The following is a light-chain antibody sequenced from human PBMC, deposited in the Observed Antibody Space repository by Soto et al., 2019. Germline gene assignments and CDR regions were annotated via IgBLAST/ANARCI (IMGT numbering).Light chain of an antibody. V-gene: IGKV3-15*01. CDR2: GAS. Sequence: EIVMTQSPATLSVSPGERATLSCRASQSVRSDLVWYQQKPGQAPRLLIYGASTRATGVPARFSGSGSGTDFTLTISRLEPEDFAVYYCQQYGSSPLTFGGGTKVDIK. J-gene: IGKJ4*01. CDR3: QQYGSSPLT. CDR1: QSVRSD.